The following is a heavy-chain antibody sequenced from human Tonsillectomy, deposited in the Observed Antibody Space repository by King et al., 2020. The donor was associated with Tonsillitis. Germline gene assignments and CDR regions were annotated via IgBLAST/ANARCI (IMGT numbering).Heavy chain of an antibody. D-gene: IGHD1-26*01. CDR3: ARVKSPVLGPTPISDAFDI. V-gene: IGHV1-2*02. CDR1: GFSLTDYY. J-gene: IGHJ3*02. CDR2: IIPKRGVT. Sequence: QLVQSGAEMKKPGASVKVSCKASGFSLTDYYIHWVRQAPGQGLEWMGWIIPKRGVTNYAQEFQGMVAMTSDTSVSTTYMEVSGLRSDDTAVFYCARVKSPVLGPTPISDAFDIWGQGTMVTVSS.